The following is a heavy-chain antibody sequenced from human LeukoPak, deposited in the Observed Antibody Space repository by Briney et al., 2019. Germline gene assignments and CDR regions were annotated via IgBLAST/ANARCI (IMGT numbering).Heavy chain of an antibody. V-gene: IGHV3-23*01. Sequence: PGGSLGLSCAASGFTFSSYAMSWVRQAPGKGLEWVSAISGSGGSTYYADSVKGRFTISRDNSKNTLYLHMNSLRAEDTAVYYCAKDVAAILYYYYYMDVWGKGTTVTVSS. CDR1: GFTFSSYA. CDR3: AKDVAAILYYYYYMDV. J-gene: IGHJ6*03. CDR2: ISGSGGST. D-gene: IGHD2-21*02.